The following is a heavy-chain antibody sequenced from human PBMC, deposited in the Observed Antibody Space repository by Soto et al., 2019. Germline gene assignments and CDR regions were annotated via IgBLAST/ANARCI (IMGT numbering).Heavy chain of an antibody. J-gene: IGHJ6*02. CDR3: AAEMTFGKLSVV. D-gene: IGHD3-16*02. CDR1: GDTDTNYV. CDR2: IFPKFGTT. V-gene: IGHV1-69*01. Sequence: QVQLVQSGAEVKKPGSSVKVSCKASGDTDTNYVISWVRQAPGQGLEWMGGIFPKFGTTYSAQKLQDRLTITADDSTTTVYMQLSSLRLDDTAVYYGAAEMTFGKLSVVWGQGTTVTVSS.